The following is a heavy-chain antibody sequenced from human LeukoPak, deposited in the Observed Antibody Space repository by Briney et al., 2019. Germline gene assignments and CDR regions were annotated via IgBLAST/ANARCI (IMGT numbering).Heavy chain of an antibody. Sequence: SETLSLTCAVYGGSFSGYYWSWIRQPPGKGLEWIGEINHSGSTNYNPSLKSRVTISVDTSKNQFSLKLSSVTAGDTAVYYCARGFHYYDSRDRAFDIWGQGTMVTVSS. CDR1: GGSFSGYY. V-gene: IGHV4-34*01. J-gene: IGHJ3*02. D-gene: IGHD3-22*01. CDR3: ARGFHYYDSRDRAFDI. CDR2: INHSGST.